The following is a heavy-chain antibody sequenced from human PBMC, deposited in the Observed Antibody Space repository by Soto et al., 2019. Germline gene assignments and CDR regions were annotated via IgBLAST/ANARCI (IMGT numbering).Heavy chain of an antibody. V-gene: IGHV3-13*01. Sequence: DVQLVESGGGLVQPGGSLRLSCAAFGFTYNSYDMIWVRQVTGKGLEWIASMGGAGAREYSGSVKGRFIISRDNAKNSLYLQMDSLRVADTGVYYCTRATFGVGMDLWGHGTPVTVSS. CDR3: TRATFGVGMDL. CDR1: GFTYNSYD. CDR2: MGGAGAR. D-gene: IGHD3-10*01. J-gene: IGHJ6*02.